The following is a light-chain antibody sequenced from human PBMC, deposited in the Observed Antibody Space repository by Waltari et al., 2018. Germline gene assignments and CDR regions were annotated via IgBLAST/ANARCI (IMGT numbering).Light chain of an antibody. V-gene: IGLV2-8*01. CDR3: SSYAGSNNLI. CDR2: EVS. J-gene: IGLJ2*01. Sequence: QSALTQPPSASGSPGQSVTISCTGTSSDVGGYNYVSWYQQHPGKAPKLLIHEVSKRPAGVPVRFSGSKSGNTASLTVSGLQAEDEADYYCSSYAGSNNLIFGGGTKLTVL. CDR1: SSDVGGYNY.